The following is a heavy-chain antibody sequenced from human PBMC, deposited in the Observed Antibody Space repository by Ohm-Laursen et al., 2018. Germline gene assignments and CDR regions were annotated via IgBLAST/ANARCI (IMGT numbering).Heavy chain of an antibody. V-gene: IGHV3-7*01. CDR2: IKQDGSEK. D-gene: IGHD5-24*01. CDR1: GFTFSSYW. CDR3: IGWLQLRYFQH. J-gene: IGHJ1*01. Sequence: SLRLSCAASGFTFSSYWMSWVRQAPGKGLEWVANIKQDGSEKYYVDSVKGRFTISRDNAKNSLYLQMNSLRAEDTAVYYCIGWLQLRYFQHWGQGTLVTVSS.